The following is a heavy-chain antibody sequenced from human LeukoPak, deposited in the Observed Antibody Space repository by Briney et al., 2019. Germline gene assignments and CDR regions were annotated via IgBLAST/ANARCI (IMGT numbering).Heavy chain of an antibody. Sequence: SETLSLTCTVSGGSISSSSSFWGWIRQPPGKGLEWIGHIKNGGSPNYNPPLKSRVTISLDTSKNQFSPTVSSVTAADTAVYYCARHPSAVAGKTFDCWGQGTLVTVSS. CDR2: IKNGGSP. CDR3: ARHPSAVAGKTFDC. D-gene: IGHD6-19*01. CDR1: GGSISSSSSF. V-gene: IGHV4-39*01. J-gene: IGHJ4*02.